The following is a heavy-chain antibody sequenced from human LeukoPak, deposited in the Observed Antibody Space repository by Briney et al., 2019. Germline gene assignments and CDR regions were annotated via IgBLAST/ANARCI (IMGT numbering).Heavy chain of an antibody. V-gene: IGHV3-21*01. CDR3: ARDASGSSTGLIDS. CDR2: ISTSSYYI. J-gene: IGHJ4*02. CDR1: GFTLRSYG. D-gene: IGHD1-26*01. Sequence: GGPLRLSCAASGFTLRSYGMNWVRQAPGKGLEWVSYISTSSYYIYYADSVKGRFTISRDDAKNSLYLQMHSLGTEDTAVYYCARDASGSSTGLIDSWGQGTLVTVSS.